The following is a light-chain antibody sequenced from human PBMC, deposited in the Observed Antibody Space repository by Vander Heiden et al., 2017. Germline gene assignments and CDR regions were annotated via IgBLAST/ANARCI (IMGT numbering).Light chain of an antibody. Sequence: DIQMTQSPSSVSASVGDRVTITCRASQDISSWLVWYQQKPGKAPKLLISAASALQSGVPSRFSGSGYGTDFSLTISSLQPEDFATYYCQQGNSFPLTFGGGTKVGI. V-gene: IGKV1-12*01. J-gene: IGKJ4*01. CDR2: AAS. CDR1: QDISSW. CDR3: QQGNSFPLT.